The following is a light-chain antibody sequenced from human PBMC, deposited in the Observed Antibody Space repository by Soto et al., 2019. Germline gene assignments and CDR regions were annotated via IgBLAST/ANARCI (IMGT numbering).Light chain of an antibody. J-gene: IGKJ4*01. CDR3: QQCYSTPLT. CDR1: QSVLYSSNNKNY. Sequence: DIVMTQSPDSLAVSLGERATINCKSSQSVLYSSNNKNYLAWYQQKPGQPPKLLIYWASTRESGVPDRFSGSGSGTEFTLTISSLQAEDGAVYFFQQCYSTPLTFGGGTKVEIK. CDR2: WAS. V-gene: IGKV4-1*01.